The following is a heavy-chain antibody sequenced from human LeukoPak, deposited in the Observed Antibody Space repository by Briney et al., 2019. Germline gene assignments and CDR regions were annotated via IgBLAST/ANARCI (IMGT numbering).Heavy chain of an antibody. CDR3: ARAALTYYYDSSGYYKTNAFDI. CDR1: GDSVSSNSAA. Sequence: SQTLSLTCAISGDSVSSNSAAWNWIRQSPSRGLERLGRTYYRSKWYNDYAVSVKSRITINPDTSKNQFSLQLNSVTPEDTAVYYCARAALTYYYDSSGYYKTNAFDIWGQGTMVTVSS. D-gene: IGHD3-22*01. V-gene: IGHV6-1*01. J-gene: IGHJ3*02. CDR2: TYYRSKWYN.